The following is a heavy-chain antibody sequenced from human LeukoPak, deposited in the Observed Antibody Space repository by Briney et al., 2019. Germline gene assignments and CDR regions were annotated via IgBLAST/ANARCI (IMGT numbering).Heavy chain of an antibody. Sequence: GGSLRLSCAASGFTFSSYAMHWVRQAPGEGLEWVAVISYDGSNKYYADSVKGRFTISRDNSKNTLYLQMNSLRAEDTAVYYCARDLMTTVTNPYYYYGMDVWGKGTTVTVSS. J-gene: IGHJ6*04. CDR2: ISYDGSNK. V-gene: IGHV3-30*04. CDR1: GFTFSSYA. D-gene: IGHD4-17*01. CDR3: ARDLMTTVTNPYYYYGMDV.